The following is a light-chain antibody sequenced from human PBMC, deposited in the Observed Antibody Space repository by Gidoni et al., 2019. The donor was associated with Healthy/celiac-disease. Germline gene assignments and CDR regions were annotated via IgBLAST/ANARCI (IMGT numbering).Light chain of an antibody. CDR2: KAS. CDR3: QSADSSGTYPVV. J-gene: IGLJ2*01. CDR1: ALPKQY. V-gene: IGLV3-25*02. Sequence: SYELTQPPSVSVSPGQTARITCSGDALPKQYPYWYQQKPGQAPVLVIYKASERPSGIPERFSGSSSGTTVTLTISGVQAEDEADYYCQSADSSGTYPVVFGGGTKLXV.